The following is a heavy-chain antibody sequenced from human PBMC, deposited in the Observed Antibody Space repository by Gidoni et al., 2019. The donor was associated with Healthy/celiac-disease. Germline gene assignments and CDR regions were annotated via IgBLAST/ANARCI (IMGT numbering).Heavy chain of an antibody. CDR3: ARDRYYDSSGFSFKDY. CDR2: ISYDGSNK. Sequence: QVPLVESGGGVVQPGRSLRLSCAASAFTFSSYAMQWVRQAPGKGLEWVAVISYDGSNKYYADSVKGRFTISRDNSKNTLYLQMNSLRAEDTAVYYCARDRYYDSSGFSFKDYWGQGTLVTVSS. V-gene: IGHV3-30-3*01. J-gene: IGHJ4*02. CDR1: AFTFSSYA. D-gene: IGHD3-22*01.